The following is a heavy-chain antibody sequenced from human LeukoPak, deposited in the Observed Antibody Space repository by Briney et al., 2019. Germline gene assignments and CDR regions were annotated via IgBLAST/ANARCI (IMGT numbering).Heavy chain of an antibody. CDR1: GFTFSSHW. Sequence: GGSLRLSCAGSGFTFSSHWMTWVRQAPGKGLEWVANIKQDGSEKYYVDSVKGRFTISRDNAKNSLYLQMNSLRAEDTAVYYCAKVRSDYWGQGTLVTVSS. J-gene: IGHJ4*02. D-gene: IGHD3-16*02. CDR3: AKVRSDY. CDR2: IKQDGSEK. V-gene: IGHV3-7*03.